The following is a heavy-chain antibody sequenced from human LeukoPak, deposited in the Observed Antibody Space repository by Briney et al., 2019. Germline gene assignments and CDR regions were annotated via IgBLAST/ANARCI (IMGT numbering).Heavy chain of an antibody. Sequence: PGRSLRLSCAASGFTFDDYAMHWVRQAPGKGLEWVSGISWNSGSIGYADSVKGRFTISRDNAKNSLYLRMNSLRAEDTALYYCAKDYAIAVAGTWSQGTLVTVSS. CDR2: ISWNSGSI. V-gene: IGHV3-9*01. CDR3: AKDYAIAVAGT. J-gene: IGHJ5*02. CDR1: GFTFDDYA. D-gene: IGHD6-19*01.